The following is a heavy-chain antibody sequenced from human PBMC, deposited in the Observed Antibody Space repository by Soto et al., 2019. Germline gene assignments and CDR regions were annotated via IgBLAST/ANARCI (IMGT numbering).Heavy chain of an antibody. CDR3: ARDGREASGMDV. D-gene: IGHD1-26*01. V-gene: IGHV4-59*01. CDR1: GGSISSYY. CDR2: IYYRGST. Sequence: PSETLSLTCTVSGGSISSYYWSWIRQPPGKGLEWIGHIYYRGSTNYNPSLRSRSTISVDASKSQFSLKLNSVTTADTAVYYCARDGREASGMDVWGQGTKVTVSS. J-gene: IGHJ6*02.